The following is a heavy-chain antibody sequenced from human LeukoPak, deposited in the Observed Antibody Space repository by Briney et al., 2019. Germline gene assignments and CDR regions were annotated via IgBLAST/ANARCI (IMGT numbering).Heavy chain of an antibody. CDR1: GFTFSTYA. CDR3: AKYTFADYYYYGMDV. J-gene: IGHJ6*02. V-gene: IGHV3-23*01. Sequence: GGSLRLSCAASGFTFSTYAVNWVRQAPGKGLEWVSTISGSGDSTYYADSVKGRFTISRDNSKDTLYLQMSSVRVDDTAVYYCAKYTFADYYYYGMDVWGQGTTVTVSS. D-gene: IGHD2-2*02. CDR2: ISGSGDST.